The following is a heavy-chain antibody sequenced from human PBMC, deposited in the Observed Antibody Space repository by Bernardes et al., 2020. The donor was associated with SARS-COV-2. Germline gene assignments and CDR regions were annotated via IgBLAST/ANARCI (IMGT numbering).Heavy chain of an antibody. CDR1: GGSISSDY. Sequence: SEPLSLTCTVSGGSISSDYWSWIRQPAGKGLEWIGSIYYSGSTYYNPSLKSRVTISVDTSKNQFSLKLSSVTAADTAVYYCARQHLGGVTIFGVVTTDRYFDYWGQGTLVTVSS. CDR3: ARQHLGGVTIFGVVTTDRYFDY. V-gene: IGHV4-59*05. CDR2: IYYSGST. D-gene: IGHD3-3*01. J-gene: IGHJ4*02.